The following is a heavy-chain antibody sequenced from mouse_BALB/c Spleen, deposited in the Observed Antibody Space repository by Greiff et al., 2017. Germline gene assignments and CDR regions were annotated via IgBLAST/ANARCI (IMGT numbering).Heavy chain of an antibody. V-gene: IGHV2-9*02. CDR3: ARDRGGWEYFDV. Sequence: VKLMESGPGLVAPSQSLSITCTVSGFSLTSYGVHWVRQPPGKGLEWLGVIWAGGSTNYNSALMSRLSISKDNSKSQVFLKMNSLQTDDTAMYYCARDRGGWEYFDVWGAGTTVTVSS. J-gene: IGHJ1*01. CDR2: IWAGGST. D-gene: IGHD2-3*01. CDR1: GFSLTSYG.